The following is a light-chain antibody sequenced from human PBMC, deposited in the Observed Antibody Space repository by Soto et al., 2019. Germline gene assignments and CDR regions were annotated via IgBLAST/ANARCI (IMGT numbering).Light chain of an antibody. Sequence: QSALTQPASVSGSPGQSITISCTGTSRDVGGYNYVSWYQQHPGKAPNLIIYEVSNRPSGVSSRFSGSKSGNTASLTISGLQAEDEADHYCSSYTSSVTRLFGTGTKLTVL. CDR3: SSYTSSVTRL. CDR2: EVS. J-gene: IGLJ1*01. CDR1: SRDVGGYNY. V-gene: IGLV2-14*01.